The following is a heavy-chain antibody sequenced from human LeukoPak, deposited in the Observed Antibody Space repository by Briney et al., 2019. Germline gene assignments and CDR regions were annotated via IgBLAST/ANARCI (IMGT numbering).Heavy chain of an antibody. CDR3: ARDREGYGFMDV. Sequence: SQTLSLTCTVSGDSIISGGHYWSWIRQHPGERLEWIGYIYYSGSTYCNPSLKSRLTLSVDTSKNQFSLKLSSVTAADTAVYYCARDREGYGFMDVWGQGTTVTVSS. V-gene: IGHV4-31*03. D-gene: IGHD5-18*01. CDR1: GDSIISGGHY. J-gene: IGHJ6*02. CDR2: IYYSGST.